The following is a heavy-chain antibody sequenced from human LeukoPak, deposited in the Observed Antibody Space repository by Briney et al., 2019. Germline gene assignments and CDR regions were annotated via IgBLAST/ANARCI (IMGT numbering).Heavy chain of an antibody. CDR3: GKETGIILVRGAVDY. V-gene: IGHV3-23*01. Sequence: GGSLRLSCAASGFAFSSYAMSWVRQAPGKGLEWVSVTSGSGGNPYYGDSVKGRFTISRDNSKNTVYLHMNSLRAEDTALYYCGKETGIILVRGAVDYWGQGTLVTVSS. J-gene: IGHJ4*02. D-gene: IGHD3-10*01. CDR1: GFAFSSYA. CDR2: TSGSGGNP.